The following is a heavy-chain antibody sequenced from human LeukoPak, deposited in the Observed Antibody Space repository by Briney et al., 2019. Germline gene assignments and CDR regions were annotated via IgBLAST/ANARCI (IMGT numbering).Heavy chain of an antibody. D-gene: IGHD6-19*01. Sequence: PGGSLRLSCAASGFTFSSYAMSWVRQAPGKGLEWVSAINDRGGAKFYADSVKGRFTISRDNSKNTFYLQMNSLGAEDTAVYYCAKYRAVAGTNWFDPWGQGTLVTVSS. J-gene: IGHJ5*02. CDR1: GFTFSSYA. V-gene: IGHV3-23*01. CDR3: AKYRAVAGTNWFDP. CDR2: INDRGGAK.